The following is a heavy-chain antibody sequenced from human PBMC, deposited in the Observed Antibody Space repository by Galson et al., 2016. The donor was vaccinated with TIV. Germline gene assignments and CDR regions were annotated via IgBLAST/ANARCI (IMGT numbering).Heavy chain of an antibody. J-gene: IGHJ4*02. V-gene: IGHV3-30*02. CDR1: GFTFSSYD. CDR2: ISYDRSDK. D-gene: IGHD3-22*01. CDR3: AKDLDHYDPSGLDY. Sequence: SLRLSCAASGFTFSSYDMHWVRQAPGKGLEWVAIISYDRSDKYYADTVKGRFTISRDNSKRTLYLQMNSLRAEDTAVYYCAKDLDHYDPSGLDYWGQGTLVTVSS.